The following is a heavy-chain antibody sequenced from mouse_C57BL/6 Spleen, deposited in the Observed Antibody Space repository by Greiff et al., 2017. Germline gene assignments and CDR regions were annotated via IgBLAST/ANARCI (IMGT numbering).Heavy chain of an antibody. CDR1: GYTFTSYG. J-gene: IGHJ4*01. D-gene: IGHD2-4*01. V-gene: IGHV1-81*01. CDR3: ARKNYDYDDYAMDY. CDR2: IYPRSGNT. Sequence: QVQLKQSGAELARPGASVKLSCKASGYTFTSYGISWVKQRTGQGLEWIGEIYPRSGNTYYNEKFKGKATLTADKSSSTAYMELRSLTSEDSAVYFCARKNYDYDDYAMDYWGQGTSVTVSS.